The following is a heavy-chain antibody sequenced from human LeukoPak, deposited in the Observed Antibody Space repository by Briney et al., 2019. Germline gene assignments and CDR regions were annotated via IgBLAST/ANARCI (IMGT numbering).Heavy chain of an antibody. V-gene: IGHV3-7*01. D-gene: IGHD6-19*01. CDR3: ARPFSHSSGWYYDY. CDR2: IKQDGSEQ. J-gene: IGHJ4*02. Sequence: SGGSLRLSCAASGFTFSSYWVNWVRQAPGKGLEWVTNIKQDGSEQYYVDSVKGRFTISRDNAKNLLYLQMNSLRAEDTAVYYCARPFSHSSGWYYDYWGQGTLVTVSS. CDR1: GFTFSSYW.